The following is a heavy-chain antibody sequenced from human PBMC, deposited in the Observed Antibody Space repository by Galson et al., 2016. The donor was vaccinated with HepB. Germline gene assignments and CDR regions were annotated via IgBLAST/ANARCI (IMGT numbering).Heavy chain of an antibody. CDR1: GFTFSIYG. J-gene: IGHJ3*02. Sequence: LSCAASGFTFSIYGMHWVRQAPGKGLEWVAAIWSDGSNKYYADSVKGRFTISRDNSKNTLSLQMNSLRAEDTAVYYCAKAMAGKDVFDIWGQGTKVTVSS. V-gene: IGHV3-33*06. CDR2: IWSDGSNK. CDR3: AKAMAGKDVFDI. D-gene: IGHD2-8*01.